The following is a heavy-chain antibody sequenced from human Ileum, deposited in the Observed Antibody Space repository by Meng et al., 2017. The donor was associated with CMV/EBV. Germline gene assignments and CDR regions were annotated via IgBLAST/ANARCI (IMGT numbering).Heavy chain of an antibody. CDR2: ILPLFNIS. Sequence: VHLVESGAEVKEPGSSGKVSCKDSGGSLNRFSITWLRQAPGQGLEWMGGILPLFNISYYAQSFQGRIIITADESTSTVYMEVGGLRPEDTAMYYCAKEEDTSMVGVNWFDPWGQGTLVTVSS. CDR3: AKEEDTSMVGVNWFDP. J-gene: IGHJ5*02. V-gene: IGHV1-69*12. CDR1: GGSLNRFS. D-gene: IGHD5-18*01.